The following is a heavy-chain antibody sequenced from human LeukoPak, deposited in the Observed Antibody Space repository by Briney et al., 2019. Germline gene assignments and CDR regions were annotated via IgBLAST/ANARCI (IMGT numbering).Heavy chain of an antibody. Sequence: GASVKVSCKASGYTFTSYYMHWVRQAPGQGLEWMGLINPSGGSTSYAQKFQGRVAVTRDTSTSTVYMELSSLRSEDTAVYYCARGMYYYDSSGYYPDAFDIWGQGTMVTVSS. CDR2: INPSGGST. J-gene: IGHJ3*02. CDR1: GYTFTSYY. CDR3: ARGMYYYDSSGYYPDAFDI. V-gene: IGHV1-46*01. D-gene: IGHD3-22*01.